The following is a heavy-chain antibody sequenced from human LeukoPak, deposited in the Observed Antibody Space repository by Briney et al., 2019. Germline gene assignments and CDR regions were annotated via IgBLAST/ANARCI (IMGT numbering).Heavy chain of an antibody. D-gene: IGHD3-22*01. J-gene: IGHJ4*02. Sequence: SVKVSCKASGGTFSSYAISWVRQAPGQGLEWMGRIIPILGIANYAQKFQGRVTVTADKPTSTAYMALSSLRSADTAVSYCASRGDDSSGYYGYWGQGTLVTVSS. CDR1: GGTFSSYA. V-gene: IGHV1-69*04. CDR2: IIPILGIA. CDR3: ASRGDDSSGYYGY.